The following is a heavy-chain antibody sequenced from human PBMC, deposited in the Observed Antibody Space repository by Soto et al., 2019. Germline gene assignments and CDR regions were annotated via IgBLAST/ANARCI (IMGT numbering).Heavy chain of an antibody. D-gene: IGHD5-12*01. V-gene: IGHV3-21*05. CDR3: AALGGYELLTGLNWFDP. Sequence: GGSLRLSCAASGFTFSSYYMNWVRQAPGKGLEWVSYISTSSSNPSFNSRVTISIDTSRNHFSLTLTSVTAADTAMYYCAALGGYELLTGLNWFDPWGQGTLVTVS. CDR2: ISTSSSNP. CDR1: GFTFSSYY. J-gene: IGHJ5*02.